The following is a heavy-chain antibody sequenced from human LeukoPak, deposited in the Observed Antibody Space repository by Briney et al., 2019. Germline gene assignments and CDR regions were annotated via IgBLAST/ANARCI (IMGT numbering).Heavy chain of an antibody. CDR2: FDPEDGET. D-gene: IGHD3-22*01. CDR1: GGTFSNYT. J-gene: IGHJ4*02. Sequence: GASVKVSCKTSGGTFSNYTISWVRQAPGQGLEWMGGFDPEDGETIYAQKFQGRVTMTEDTSTDTAYMELSSLRSEDTAVYYCATLYYYDSSAPRDYWGQGTLVTVSS. V-gene: IGHV1-24*01. CDR3: ATLYYYDSSAPRDY.